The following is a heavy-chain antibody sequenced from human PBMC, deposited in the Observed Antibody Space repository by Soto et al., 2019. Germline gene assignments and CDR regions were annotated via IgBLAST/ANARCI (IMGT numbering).Heavy chain of an antibody. CDR2: ISYDGSNK. CDR1: GFTFSSYA. CDR3: ASLGNAYYYGSGSFRNWFAP. Sequence: QVQLVESGGGVVQPGRSLRLSCAASGFTFSSYAMHWVRQAPGKGLELVAVISYDGSNKYYADSVKGRFTISRDNSKNTLYLQMNCLRAEDTAVYYCASLGNAYYYGSGSFRNWFAPWGQGTLVTVSS. D-gene: IGHD3-10*01. J-gene: IGHJ5*02. V-gene: IGHV3-30-3*01.